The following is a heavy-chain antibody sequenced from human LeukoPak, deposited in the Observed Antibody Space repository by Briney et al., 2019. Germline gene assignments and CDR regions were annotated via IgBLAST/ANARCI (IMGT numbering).Heavy chain of an antibody. Sequence: ASVKVSCKASGYTFTSYGISWVRQAPGPGLEWMGWISAYNGNTNYAQKLPGRVTMTTDTSTSTAYMELRSLRSDDTAVYYCASAPYDILTGYNYGMDVWGKGTTVTVSS. CDR3: ASAPYDILTGYNYGMDV. V-gene: IGHV1-18*04. CDR2: ISAYNGNT. J-gene: IGHJ6*04. D-gene: IGHD3-9*01. CDR1: GYTFTSYG.